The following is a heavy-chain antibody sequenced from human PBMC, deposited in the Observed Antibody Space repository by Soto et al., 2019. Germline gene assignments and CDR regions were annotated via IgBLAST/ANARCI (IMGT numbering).Heavy chain of an antibody. CDR3: ARKDYGGNSIDY. CDR2: IYPADSDT. CDR1: VYSLISYW. V-gene: IGHV5-51*01. Sequence: PGESLKISCQASVYSLISYWIGWVRQMPGKGLEWMGTIYPADSDTRYSPSFEGQVTISADKSITTAYMQWNSLKASDTAMYYCARKDYGGNSIDYWGRGTLVTVSS. J-gene: IGHJ4*01. D-gene: IGHD4-17*01.